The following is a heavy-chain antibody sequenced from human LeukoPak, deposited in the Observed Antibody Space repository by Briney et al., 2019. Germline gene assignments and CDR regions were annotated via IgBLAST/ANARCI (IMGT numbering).Heavy chain of an antibody. J-gene: IGHJ4*02. CDR1: GGSISSYY. Sequence: PSETLSLTCTVSGGSISSYYWSWIRQPPGKGLEWIGYIYYSGSTNYNPSLKSRVTISVDTSKNQFSLKLSSVTAADTAVYYCAGKRVQQLVFDYGGREPRFTFS. D-gene: IGHD6-13*01. CDR2: IYYSGST. CDR3: AGKRVQQLVFD. V-gene: IGHV4-59*01.